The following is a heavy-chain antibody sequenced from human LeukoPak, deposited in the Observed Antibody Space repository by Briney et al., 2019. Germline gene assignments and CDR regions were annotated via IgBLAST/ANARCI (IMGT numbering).Heavy chain of an antibody. V-gene: IGHV1-69*13. D-gene: IGHD3-3*01. Sequence: VASVKVSCKVSGGTFSSYAISWVRQAPGQGLEWMGGIIPIFGTANYAQKFQGRVTITADESTSTAYMELSSLRSEDTAVYYCARDRAPVLRFLEWPYNWFDPWGQGTLVTVSS. CDR1: GGTFSSYA. J-gene: IGHJ5*02. CDR2: IIPIFGTA. CDR3: ARDRAPVLRFLEWPYNWFDP.